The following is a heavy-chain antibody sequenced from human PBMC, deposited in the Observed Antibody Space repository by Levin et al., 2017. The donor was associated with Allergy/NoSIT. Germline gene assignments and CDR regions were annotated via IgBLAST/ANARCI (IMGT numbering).Heavy chain of an antibody. Sequence: PGGSLRLSCKASGYTFTSYDINWVRQATGQGLEWMGWMNPNSGNTGYAQKFQGRVTMTRNTSISTAYMELSSLRSEDTAVYYCARLDSSSWYGSVDYWGQGTLVTVSS. D-gene: IGHD6-13*01. CDR1: GYTFTSYD. V-gene: IGHV1-8*01. CDR3: ARLDSSSWYGSVDY. J-gene: IGHJ4*02. CDR2: MNPNSGNT.